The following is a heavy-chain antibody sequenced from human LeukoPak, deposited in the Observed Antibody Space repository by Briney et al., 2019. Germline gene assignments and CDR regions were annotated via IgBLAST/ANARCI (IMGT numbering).Heavy chain of an antibody. CDR2: IYYSGST. V-gene: IGHV4-59*01. Sequence: SETLSLTCTVSGGSISSYYWSWIRQPPGKGLEWIGYIYYSGSTNYNPSLKSRVTISVDTSKNQFSLKLSSVTAADTAVYYYARAGVLRYFGPFDYWGQGTLVTVSS. D-gene: IGHD3-9*01. J-gene: IGHJ4*02. CDR1: GGSISSYY. CDR3: ARAGVLRYFGPFDY.